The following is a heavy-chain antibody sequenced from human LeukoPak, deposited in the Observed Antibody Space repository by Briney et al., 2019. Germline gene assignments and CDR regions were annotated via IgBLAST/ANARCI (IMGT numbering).Heavy chain of an antibody. J-gene: IGHJ5*02. CDR2: ITAYNGKT. CDR1: DNTFNNYA. Sequence: ASVKVSCKASDNTFNNYAVTWVRQAPGQGLEWMGWITAYNGKTKYAQKFQGRVTMTTESSTSTVFMELRSLTSDDTAVYYCARAKAYYEILTAYNPWGQGTLVTVSS. CDR3: ARAKAYYEILTAYNP. V-gene: IGHV1-18*04. D-gene: IGHD3-9*01.